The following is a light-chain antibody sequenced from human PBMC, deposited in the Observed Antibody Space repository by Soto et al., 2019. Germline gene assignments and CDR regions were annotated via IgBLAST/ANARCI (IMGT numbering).Light chain of an antibody. V-gene: IGLV2-23*02. CDR1: SSDVGSYDL. J-gene: IGLJ2*01. CDR3: CSYAGSSTSVI. Sequence: QSALTQPASVSGSPGQSITISCTGSSSDVGSYDLVSSYQHHPGSAPNLLIYGVTQRPSGVPNRFSASKSGNTASLTISGLQPEDEADYYCCSYAGSSTSVIFGGGTKVTVL. CDR2: GVT.